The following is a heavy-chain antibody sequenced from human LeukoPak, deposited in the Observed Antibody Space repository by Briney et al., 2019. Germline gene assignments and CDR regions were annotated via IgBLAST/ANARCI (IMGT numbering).Heavy chain of an antibody. CDR2: INPNSGGT. CDR1: GYTFTGYY. CDR3: ARDLEYSYGNDAFDI. V-gene: IGHV1-2*02. D-gene: IGHD5-18*01. J-gene: IGHJ3*02. Sequence: ASVKVSCKASGYTFTGYYMHWVRQAPGQGLEWMGWINPNSGGTNYAQKFQGRVTMTRDTSISTAYMELSRLRSDDTAVYYCARDLEYSYGNDAFDIWGQGTMVTVSS.